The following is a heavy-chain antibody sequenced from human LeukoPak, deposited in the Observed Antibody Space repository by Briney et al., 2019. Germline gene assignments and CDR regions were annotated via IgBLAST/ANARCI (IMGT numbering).Heavy chain of an antibody. D-gene: IGHD1-26*01. CDR3: ARGGGYYPYYYYGMDV. Sequence: GASVKVSFKASGGTFSSYAISWVRQAPGQGLEWMGGIIPIFGTANYAQKFQGRVTITADESTSTAYMELSSLRSEDTAVYYCARGGGYYPYYYYGMDVWGQGTTVTVSS. CDR1: GGTFSSYA. J-gene: IGHJ6*02. CDR2: IIPIFGTA. V-gene: IGHV1-69*13.